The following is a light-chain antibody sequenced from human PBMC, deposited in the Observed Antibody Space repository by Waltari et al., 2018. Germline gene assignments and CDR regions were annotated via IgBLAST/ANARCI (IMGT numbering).Light chain of an antibody. CDR2: DVT. J-gene: IGLJ3*02. V-gene: IGLV2-11*01. CDR3: CSYAGYYTIWV. CDR1: SSDVGCYNF. Sequence: QSALTQPRSVSGSPGQSVPISCTGTSSDVGCYNFVSWYQQHPGKVPKLVIYDVTKRPSGVPDRFSGSKSGNTASLTISGLQAEDEADYYCCSYAGYYTIWVFGGGTKLTVL.